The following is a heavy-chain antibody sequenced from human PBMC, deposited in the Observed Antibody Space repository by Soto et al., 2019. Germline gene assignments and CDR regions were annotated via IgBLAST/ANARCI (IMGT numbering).Heavy chain of an antibody. J-gene: IGHJ4*02. CDR2: IYYIGGT. CDR3: ARQSTGYYDFWSGYGYYFDY. Sequence: SETLSLTCTVSGGSVSGTSYYWVWIRQPPGKGLEWIGSIYYIGGTFYNPSLKSRVTISIDTSRSQVSLKMSSVTAADTAVYYCARQSTGYYDFWSGYGYYFDYWGQGTLVTVSS. V-gene: IGHV4-39*01. CDR1: GGSVSGTSYY. D-gene: IGHD3-3*01.